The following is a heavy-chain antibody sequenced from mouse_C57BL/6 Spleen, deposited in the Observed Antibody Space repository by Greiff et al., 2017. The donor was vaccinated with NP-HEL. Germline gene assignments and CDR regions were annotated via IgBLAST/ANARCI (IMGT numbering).Heavy chain of an antibody. V-gene: IGHV3-6*01. Sequence: EVKLVESGPGLVKPSQSLSLTCSVTGYSITSGYYWNWIRQFPGNKLEWMGYISYDGSNNYNPSLKNRISITRDTSKNQFFLKLNSVTTEDTATYYCARERELGRFAYWGQGTLVTVSA. CDR3: ARERELGRFAY. J-gene: IGHJ3*01. D-gene: IGHD4-1*01. CDR1: GYSITSGYY. CDR2: ISYDGSN.